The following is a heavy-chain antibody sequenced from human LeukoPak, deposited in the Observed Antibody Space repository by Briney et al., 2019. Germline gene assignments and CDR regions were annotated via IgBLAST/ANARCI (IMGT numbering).Heavy chain of an antibody. V-gene: IGHV3-23*01. CDR2: ISGSGDST. CDR3: KSGGAAPGSFDY. D-gene: IGHD4-23*01. J-gene: IGHJ4*02. CDR1: GFTSSTYA. Sequence: GGSLRLSCAASGFTSSTYAVNWVRQAPGKGLEWVSTISGSGDSTYYADSVKGRFTISRDNAKNALYLQLNSLRVEDTAVYYCKSGGAAPGSFDYWGQGTLVTVSP.